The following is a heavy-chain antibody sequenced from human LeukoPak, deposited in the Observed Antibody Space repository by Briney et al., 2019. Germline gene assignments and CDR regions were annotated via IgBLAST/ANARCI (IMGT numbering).Heavy chain of an antibody. J-gene: IGHJ4*02. CDR1: GGTFSSYA. D-gene: IGHD1-26*01. CDR3: AREREWGLLFEVGNYFDY. Sequence: ASVKVSCKASGGTFSSYAISWVRQAPGQGLEWMGRIIPIFGIANYAQKFQGRVTITADKSTSTAYMELSSLRSEDTAVYYCAREREWGLLFEVGNYFDYWGQGTLVTVSS. V-gene: IGHV1-69*04. CDR2: IIPIFGIA.